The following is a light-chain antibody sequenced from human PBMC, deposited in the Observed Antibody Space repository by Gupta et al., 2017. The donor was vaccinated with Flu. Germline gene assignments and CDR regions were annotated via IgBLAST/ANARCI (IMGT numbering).Light chain of an antibody. CDR3: QVWDSSIDHVV. CDR1: NVRSNT. J-gene: IGLJ2*01. CDR2: DDS. Sequence: QTARITGDRYNVRSNTMHWYQQRPGQAPVLVISDDSDRPSGIPERFSGSNSGNTATLTISRVEAGDEADYYCQVWDSSIDHVVFGGGTKLTVL. V-gene: IGLV3-21*01.